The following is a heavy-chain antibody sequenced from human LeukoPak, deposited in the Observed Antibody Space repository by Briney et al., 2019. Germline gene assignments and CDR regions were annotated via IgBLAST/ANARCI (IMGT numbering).Heavy chain of an antibody. D-gene: IGHD4-11*01. CDR1: GFTFSHYG. CDR3: AKDAQRGFDYSNSLDK. J-gene: IGHJ4*02. V-gene: IGHV3-33*06. Sequence: PGGSLRLSCATSGFTFSHYGMHWVRQAPGKGLGWVAVIWSDGTNRYYGDPVKGRFTISRDNFQRTVYLQMDSLRAEDTAVYYCAKDAQRGFDYSNSLDKWGQGTLVTVCS. CDR2: IWSDGTNR.